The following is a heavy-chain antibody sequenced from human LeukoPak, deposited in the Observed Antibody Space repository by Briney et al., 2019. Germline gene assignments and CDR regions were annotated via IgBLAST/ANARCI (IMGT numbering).Heavy chain of an antibody. Sequence: GGSLRLSCAASGLTFSRYWMSWVRQAPGKGLECVANKKQDGREKNYVDSVKGRFTISRDNAKNSLYLQMNSLRAEDTAVYYCASTFGLGAFWGQGTLVTVSS. CDR3: ASTFGLGAF. CDR1: GLTFSRYW. V-gene: IGHV3-7*05. J-gene: IGHJ4*02. D-gene: IGHD3/OR15-3a*01. CDR2: KKQDGREK.